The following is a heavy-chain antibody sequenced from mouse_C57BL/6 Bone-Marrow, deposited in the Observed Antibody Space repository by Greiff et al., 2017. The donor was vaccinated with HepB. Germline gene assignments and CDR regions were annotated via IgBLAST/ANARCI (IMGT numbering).Heavy chain of an antibody. CDR3: ARSYYGSSYYFDY. J-gene: IGHJ2*01. CDR1: GYTFTSYW. V-gene: IGHV1-61*01. Sequence: QVQLQQPGAELVRPGSSVKLSCKASGYTFTSYWMDWVKQRPGQGLEWIGNIYPSDSETHYNQKFKDKATLTVDKSSSTAYMQLSSLTSEDSAVYICARSYYGSSYYFDYWGPGTTLTVSS. D-gene: IGHD1-1*01. CDR2: IYPSDSET.